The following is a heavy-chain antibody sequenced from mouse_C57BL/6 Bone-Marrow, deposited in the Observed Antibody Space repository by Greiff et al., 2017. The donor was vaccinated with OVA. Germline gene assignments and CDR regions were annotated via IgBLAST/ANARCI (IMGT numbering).Heavy chain of an antibody. D-gene: IGHD2-3*01. CDR3: AKMDDGYYLYYSMDY. V-gene: IGHV2-5*01. CDR1: GFSLTSYG. J-gene: IGHJ4*01. Sequence: VKLMESGPGLVQPSQCLSITCTVSGFSLTSYGVHWVRQSPGKGLEWLGVIWRGGSTDYNAAFMSRLSITKDNSKSQVFFKMNSLQADDTAIYYGAKMDDGYYLYYSMDYWGQGTSVTVSS. CDR2: IWRGGST.